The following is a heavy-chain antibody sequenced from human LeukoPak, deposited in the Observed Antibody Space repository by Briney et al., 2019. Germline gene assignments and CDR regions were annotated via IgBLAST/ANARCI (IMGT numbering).Heavy chain of an antibody. J-gene: IGHJ3*02. CDR3: ASLVGGYYPPVEAFDI. CDR1: GFTFSSCW. CDR2: INGDGSTT. V-gene: IGHV3-74*01. Sequence: GGSLRLSCAASGFTFSSCWMHWVRQAPGKGLVWVSRINGDGSTTNYANSVRGRFTISRDNAKNTLYLQMNSLRADDSAVYYCASLVGGYYPPVEAFDIWGQGTMVTVSS. D-gene: IGHD3-3*01.